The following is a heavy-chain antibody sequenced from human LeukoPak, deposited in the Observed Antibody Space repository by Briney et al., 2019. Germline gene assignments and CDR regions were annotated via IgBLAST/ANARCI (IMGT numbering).Heavy chain of an antibody. D-gene: IGHD3-10*01. Sequence: GGSLRLSCAASGFTFSSYSMDWVRQAPGKGLEWVSSISSSSSYIYYADSVKGRFTISRDNAKNSLYLQMNSLRAEDTAVYYCARSGDDYFDYWGQGTLVTVSS. CDR2: ISSSSSYI. CDR3: ARSGDDYFDY. V-gene: IGHV3-21*01. CDR1: GFTFSSYS. J-gene: IGHJ4*02.